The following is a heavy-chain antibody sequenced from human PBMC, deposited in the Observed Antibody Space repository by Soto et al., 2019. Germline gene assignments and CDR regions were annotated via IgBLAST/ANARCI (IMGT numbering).Heavy chain of an antibody. CDR2: IYSIGST. Sequence: PSETLSLTCTVSGGSISGYYGSWLRQPPGKGLEWIGYIYSIGSTNYNPSLRSRVTMSIDTSQEQFSLKLSSVTATDTAVYYCARHVNLPLAGTGFDSWDRGTLVTVSS. D-gene: IGHD6-19*01. CDR1: GGSISGYY. J-gene: IGHJ4*02. V-gene: IGHV4-59*08. CDR3: ARHVNLPLAGTGFDS.